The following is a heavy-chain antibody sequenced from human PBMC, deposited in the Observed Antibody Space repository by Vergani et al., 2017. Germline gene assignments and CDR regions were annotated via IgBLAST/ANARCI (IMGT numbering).Heavy chain of an antibody. J-gene: IGHJ3*01. CDR1: VFSLTTGGEG. CDR2: VYWNDDE. V-gene: IGHV2-5*01. Sequence: QITLRESGPTLVKPTQTLTLTCTFSVFSLTTGGEGVGWIRQPPGRALEWLAFVYWNDDERYSPSLKSRVTITKDTSKNEVILTMATMDPVDTATYYCVHRLGYFDWDGAFDVWGPGIMVTVSS. CDR3: VHRLGYFDWDGAFDV. D-gene: IGHD3-9*01.